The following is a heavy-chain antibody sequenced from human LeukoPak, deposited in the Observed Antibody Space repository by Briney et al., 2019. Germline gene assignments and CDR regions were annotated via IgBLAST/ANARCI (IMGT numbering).Heavy chain of an antibody. J-gene: IGHJ4*02. CDR3: ARENSGCYREFDY. V-gene: IGHV4-4*07. D-gene: IGHD1-26*01. Sequence: SETLSLTCTVSGGSISSYYWSWIRQPAGKGLEWIGRIYTSGRTNYNASLKSGVSMSVDTCKKKFSLKRSSVTAADTAVFYCARENSGCYREFDYCGQGTLVTVSS. CDR1: GGSISSYY. CDR2: IYTSGRT.